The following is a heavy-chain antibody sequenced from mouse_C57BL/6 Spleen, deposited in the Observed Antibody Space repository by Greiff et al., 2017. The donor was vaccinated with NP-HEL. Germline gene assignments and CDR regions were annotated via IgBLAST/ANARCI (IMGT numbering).Heavy chain of an antibody. V-gene: IGHV3-6*01. CDR3: ARDGDYYGRSWYAMDD. Sequence: EVKLQESGPGLVKPSQSLSLTCSVTGYSITSGYYWNWIRQFPGNKLEWMGYISYDGSNNYNPSLKNRIPITRDTSKNQFFLKLNSVTTEDTATYYCARDGDYYGRSWYAMDDWGQGTSVTVSS. CDR1: GYSITSGYY. J-gene: IGHJ4*01. CDR2: ISYDGSN. D-gene: IGHD1-1*01.